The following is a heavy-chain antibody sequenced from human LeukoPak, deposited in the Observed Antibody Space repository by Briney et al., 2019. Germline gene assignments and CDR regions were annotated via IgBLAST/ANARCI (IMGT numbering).Heavy chain of an antibody. CDR1: GGSKSSGSDY. D-gene: IGHD3-10*01. CDR2: IYTSGST. Sequence: SETLSLTCTVSGGSKSSGSDYWSWIRQPAGKGLEWIGRIYTSGSTNYNPSLNSRVTISVDTSKNQFSLKLSSVTAADTAVYYCARESGEVSGIIIKEWGQGTLVTVSS. CDR3: ARESGEVSGIIIKE. V-gene: IGHV4-61*02. J-gene: IGHJ4*02.